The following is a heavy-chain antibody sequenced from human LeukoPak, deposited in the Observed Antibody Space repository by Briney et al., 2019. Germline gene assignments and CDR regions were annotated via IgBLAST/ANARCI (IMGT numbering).Heavy chain of an antibody. CDR1: GFTFDVYA. J-gene: IGHJ4*02. Sequence: GGSLRLSCAASGFTFDVYAMHWVRQAPGKGLEWVSGLSWNSGSIGYADSVKGRFTISRDNAKNSLYLQMNGLRAEDTALYYCAKGIGAVAGTGYFDYWGQGTLVTVSS. V-gene: IGHV3-9*01. D-gene: IGHD6-19*01. CDR3: AKGIGAVAGTGYFDY. CDR2: LSWNSGSI.